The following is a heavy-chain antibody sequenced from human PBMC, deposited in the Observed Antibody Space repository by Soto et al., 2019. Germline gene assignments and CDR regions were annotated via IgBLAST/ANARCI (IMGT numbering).Heavy chain of an antibody. Sequence: GGSLRLSCAVSGFTFDDNAMNWVRQAPEKGLEWVSGINWKSDIGYADSVKGRFTISRDNAENSLYLQMNSLRAEDTALYYCAISQDRGGRTTFKYWCQGTQVTVAS. D-gene: IGHD3-16*01. J-gene: IGHJ4*02. CDR2: INWKSDI. CDR1: GFTFDDNA. V-gene: IGHV3-9*01. CDR3: AISQDRGGRTTFKY.